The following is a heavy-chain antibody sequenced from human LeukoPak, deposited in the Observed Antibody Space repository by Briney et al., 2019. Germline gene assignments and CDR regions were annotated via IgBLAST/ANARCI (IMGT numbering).Heavy chain of an antibody. J-gene: IGHJ4*02. V-gene: IGHV4-59*01. CDR1: GGSISSYY. CDR3: ARRGYSSSWYPFDY. D-gene: IGHD6-13*01. Sequence: PSETLSLTCTVSGGSISSYYWSWIRQPPGKGLEWIGYIYYSGSTNYNPSLKSRVTISVDTSKNQFSLKLSSVTAADTAVYYCARRGYSSSWYPFDYWGQGTLVTVSS. CDR2: IYYSGST.